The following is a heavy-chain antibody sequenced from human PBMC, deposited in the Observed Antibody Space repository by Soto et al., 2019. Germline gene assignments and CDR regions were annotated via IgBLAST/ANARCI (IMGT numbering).Heavy chain of an antibody. CDR2: IWSDGSNK. CDR3: ARDGSNKPGFYYGLDV. Sequence: GPLRLSCAASGFTFSNNGMHWVRQAPGKGLEWVAVIWSDGSNKYYADSVKGRFTISRDNSKNTLYFQMNSLTPEDTAVYYCARDGSNKPGFYYGLDVWGRGTTVTVSS. CDR1: GFTFSNNG. V-gene: IGHV3-33*01. D-gene: IGHD4-4*01. J-gene: IGHJ6*02.